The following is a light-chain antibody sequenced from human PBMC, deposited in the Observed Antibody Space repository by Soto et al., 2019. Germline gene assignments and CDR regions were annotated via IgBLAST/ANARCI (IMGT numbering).Light chain of an antibody. Sequence: QSALTQPASVSGSPRQSITISCTGTSSDVGAYNFVSWHQQHPGKAPKLMIYNVYDRPSGISYRFSGSKSGNTASLTISGLQGEDEADYYCSAYTVSRTYVFGTGTKLTVL. CDR1: SSDVGAYNF. CDR2: NVY. CDR3: SAYTVSRTYV. J-gene: IGLJ1*01. V-gene: IGLV2-14*03.